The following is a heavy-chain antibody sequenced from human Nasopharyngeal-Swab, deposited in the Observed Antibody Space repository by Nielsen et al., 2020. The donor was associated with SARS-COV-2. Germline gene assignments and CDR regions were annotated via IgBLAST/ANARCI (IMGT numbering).Heavy chain of an antibody. V-gene: IGHV3-23*01. CDR2: ISGSGGST. Sequence: GESLKISCAASGFTFSSYAMSWVRQAPGKGLEWVSAISGSGGSTYHADSEKGRFTISRDNAKNTLYLQMNSLRAEDTAVYYCAIIPHDYGDFFDYWGQGTLVTVPS. D-gene: IGHD4-17*01. CDR1: GFTFSSYA. J-gene: IGHJ4*02. CDR3: AIIPHDYGDFFDY.